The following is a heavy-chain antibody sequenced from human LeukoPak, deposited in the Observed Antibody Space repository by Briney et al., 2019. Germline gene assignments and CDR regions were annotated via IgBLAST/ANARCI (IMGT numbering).Heavy chain of an antibody. CDR1: RGSISSGDYY. V-gene: IGHV4-30-4*01. J-gene: IGHJ3*02. CDR3: AKTYSYGLDAFDI. Sequence: SETLSLTCTVSRGSISSGDYYWSWIRQPPGKGLEWIGYIYYSGSTYYNPSLKSRVTISVDTSKNQFSLKLSSVTAADTAVYYCAKTYSYGLDAFDIWGQGTMVTVSS. D-gene: IGHD5-18*01. CDR2: IYYSGST.